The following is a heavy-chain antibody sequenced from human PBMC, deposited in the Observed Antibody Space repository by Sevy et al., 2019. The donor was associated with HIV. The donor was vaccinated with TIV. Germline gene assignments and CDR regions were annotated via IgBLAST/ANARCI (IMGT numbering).Heavy chain of an antibody. CDR1: GFSFSNYG. V-gene: IGHV3-33*01. CDR2: IWYDGSSK. D-gene: IGHD3-22*01. Sequence: GGSLRLSCAASGFSFSNYGMHWVRQAPGKGLEWVALIWYDGSSKYYADSVKGRLTISRDNSKNTLSLQMNSLRAGEMAVYYCARGADYFDSSGANFEYWGQGTLVTVSS. J-gene: IGHJ4*02. CDR3: ARGADYFDSSGANFEY.